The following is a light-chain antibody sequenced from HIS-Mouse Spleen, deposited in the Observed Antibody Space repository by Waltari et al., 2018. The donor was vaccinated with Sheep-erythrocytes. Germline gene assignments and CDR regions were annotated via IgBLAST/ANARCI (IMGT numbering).Light chain of an antibody. CDR1: SSDCGSYNL. Sequence: QSALTQPASVSGSPGQSITISCPGTSSDCGSYNLVSWYQQHPGKAPKLMIYEGSKRPSGVSNRFSGSKSGNTASLTISGLQAEDEADYYCCSYAGSSTPWVFGGGTKLTVL. CDR3: CSYAGSSTPWV. V-gene: IGLV2-23*01. CDR2: EGS. J-gene: IGLJ3*02.